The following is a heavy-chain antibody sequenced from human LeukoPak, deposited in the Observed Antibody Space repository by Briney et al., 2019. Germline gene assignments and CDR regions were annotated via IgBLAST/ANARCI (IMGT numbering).Heavy chain of an antibody. CDR3: AGEVTIFGVVIPFDY. CDR1: GFTFSSYG. Sequence: GGSLRLSCAASGFTFSSYGMHWVRQAPGKGLEWVAVIWYDGSNKYYADSVKGRFAISRDNSKNTLYLQMNSLRAEDTAVYYCAGEVTIFGVVIPFDYWGQGTLVTVSS. V-gene: IGHV3-33*01. J-gene: IGHJ4*02. CDR2: IWYDGSNK. D-gene: IGHD3-3*01.